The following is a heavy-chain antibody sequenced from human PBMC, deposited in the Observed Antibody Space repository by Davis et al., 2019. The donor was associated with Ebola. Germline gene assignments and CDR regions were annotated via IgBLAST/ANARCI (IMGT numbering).Heavy chain of an antibody. Sequence: GESLKISCAASGFSFSSYSMNWVRQAPGKGLEWVSSISSSSSYIYYADSVKGRFTISRDNAKNSLYLQMNSLRAEDTAVYYCARVIRTYCGGDCYSGFFWYFDLWGRGTLVTVSS. V-gene: IGHV3-21*01. CDR1: GFSFSSYS. CDR2: ISSSSSYI. D-gene: IGHD2-21*02. CDR3: ARVIRTYCGGDCYSGFFWYFDL. J-gene: IGHJ2*01.